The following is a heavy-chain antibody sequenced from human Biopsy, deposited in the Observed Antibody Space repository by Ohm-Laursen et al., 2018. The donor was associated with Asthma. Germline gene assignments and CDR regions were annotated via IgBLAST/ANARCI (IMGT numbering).Heavy chain of an antibody. Sequence: SLRLSCAASGFVSSQCGMHWVRQGPGKGLEWVALVSSDGHNKYYEDSVKGRFTISRDNSKNSLYLQINSLRVEDSAVYYCARESGQDYGGFGSFDRWGQGKMVAVSS. CDR3: ARESGQDYGGFGSFDR. V-gene: IGHV3-30*03. CDR2: VSSDGHNK. J-gene: IGHJ3*02. D-gene: IGHD4-23*01. CDR1: GFVSSQCG.